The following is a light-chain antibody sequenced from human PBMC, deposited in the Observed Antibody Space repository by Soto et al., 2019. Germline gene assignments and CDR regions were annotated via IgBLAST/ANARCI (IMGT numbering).Light chain of an antibody. CDR3: SSYTISNTLV. Sequence: QSALTQPASVSGSPGQSITISCTGTSSDVGGYNYVSWYQQYPGKAPKLMIYDVSNRPSGVSNRFSGSKSGNTASLTISGLLAEDEADYYCSSYTISNTLVFGSGTKLTVL. CDR1: SSDVGGYNY. V-gene: IGLV2-14*01. CDR2: DVS. J-gene: IGLJ1*01.